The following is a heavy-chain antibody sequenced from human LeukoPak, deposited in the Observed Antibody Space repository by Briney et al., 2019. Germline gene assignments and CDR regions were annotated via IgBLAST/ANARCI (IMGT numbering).Heavy chain of an antibody. CDR1: GFTVSSNY. CDR2: IYSGSTI. V-gene: IGHV3-53*01. J-gene: IGHJ4*02. D-gene: IGHD5-24*01. Sequence: GGSLRLSCAASGFTVSSNYMSWVRQAPGKGLEWVSVIYSGSTIYYADSVKGRFTISRDNAKNSLYLQMNSLRAEDTAVYYCAAGMATIFRFHWGQGTLVTVSS. CDR3: AAGMATIFRFH.